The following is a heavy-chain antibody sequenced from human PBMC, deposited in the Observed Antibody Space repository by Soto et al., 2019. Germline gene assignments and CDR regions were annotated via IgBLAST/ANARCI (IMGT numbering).Heavy chain of an antibody. D-gene: IGHD6-19*01. CDR2: IYYSGST. CDR3: AREAAVADPNWFDP. J-gene: IGHJ5*02. CDR1: GGSVSSSNYY. V-gene: IGHV4-61*01. Sequence: QVQLQESGPGLLKPSETLSLTCSVSGGSVSSSNYYWGGIRQPPGKGLEWIGYIYYSGSTNYNPSLKSRVTISVDTSKNQFSLKLSSVTAADTAVYYCAREAAVADPNWFDPWGQGTLVTVSS.